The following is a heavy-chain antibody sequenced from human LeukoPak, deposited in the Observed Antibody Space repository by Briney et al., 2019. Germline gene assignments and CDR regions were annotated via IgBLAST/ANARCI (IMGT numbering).Heavy chain of an antibody. Sequence: SETLSLTCTVSGGSISSGGYYWSWIPQHPGKGLEWIVYINYSGSTYYNPSLKSRVTISVDTSKNQFSLKLSSVTAADTAVYYCARYYDIEDWFDPWGQGILVTVSS. CDR2: INYSGST. CDR1: GGSISSGGYY. CDR3: ARYYDIEDWFDP. D-gene: IGHD3-9*01. J-gene: IGHJ5*02. V-gene: IGHV4-31*03.